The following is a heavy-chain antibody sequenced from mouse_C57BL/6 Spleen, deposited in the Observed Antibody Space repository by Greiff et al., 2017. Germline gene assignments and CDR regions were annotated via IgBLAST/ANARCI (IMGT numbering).Heavy chain of an antibody. CDR1: GYTFTEYT. Sequence: QVQLKESGAELVKPGASVKLSCKASGYTFTEYTIHWVKQRSGQGLEWIGWFYPGSGSIKYNEKFKDKATLTADKSSSTVYMELSRLTSEDSAVYFCARHEAHYYGSSHYFDYWGQGTTLTVSS. D-gene: IGHD1-1*01. V-gene: IGHV1-62-2*01. CDR3: ARHEAHYYGSSHYFDY. J-gene: IGHJ2*01. CDR2: FYPGSGSI.